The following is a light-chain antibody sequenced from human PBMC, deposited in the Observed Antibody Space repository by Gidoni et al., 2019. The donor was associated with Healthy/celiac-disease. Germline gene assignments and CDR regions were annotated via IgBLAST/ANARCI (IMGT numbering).Light chain of an antibody. CDR2: WAS. V-gene: IGKV4-1*01. J-gene: IGKJ4*01. Sequence: DIVMPQSPVSLAASLGERATINCKSSQSVLYSSNNKNYLAWYQQKPGQPPKLLIYWASTRESGVPDRFSGSGSGTDFTLTISSLQAEDVAVYYCQQYYSTPLTFGGGTKVEIK. CDR1: QSVLYSSNNKNY. CDR3: QQYYSTPLT.